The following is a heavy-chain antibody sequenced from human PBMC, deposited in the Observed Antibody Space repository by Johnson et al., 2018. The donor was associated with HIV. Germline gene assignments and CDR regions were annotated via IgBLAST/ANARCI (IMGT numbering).Heavy chain of an antibody. J-gene: IGHJ3*02. CDR2: ISYDGSNK. CDR3: SRTLGMGLVGSFDI. Sequence: QVQLVESGGGVVQPGRSLRLSCAASGFTFSSYAMHWVRQAPGKGLEWVAVISYDGSNKYYADSVKGRFTISRDNSKNTLYLQMNSLRAEDTAVYYWSRTLGMGLVGSFDIWGQGTMVTVSS. D-gene: IGHD6-19*01. V-gene: IGHV3-30*04. CDR1: GFTFSSYA.